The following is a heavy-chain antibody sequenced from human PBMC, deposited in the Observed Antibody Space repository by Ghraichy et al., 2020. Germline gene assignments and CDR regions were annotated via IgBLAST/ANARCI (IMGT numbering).Heavy chain of an antibody. Sequence: SETLSLTCAVYGGSFSAYYWSWIRQPPGKGLEWTGEIIHSGSTNYNPSLKSRVTISLDTSKDQFSLRLSSVTAADTAVYFCARGSPAVLDAFDLWGQGTMVTVSS. V-gene: IGHV4-34*01. D-gene: IGHD6-13*01. CDR1: GGSFSAYY. CDR2: IIHSGST. J-gene: IGHJ3*01. CDR3: ARGSPAVLDAFDL.